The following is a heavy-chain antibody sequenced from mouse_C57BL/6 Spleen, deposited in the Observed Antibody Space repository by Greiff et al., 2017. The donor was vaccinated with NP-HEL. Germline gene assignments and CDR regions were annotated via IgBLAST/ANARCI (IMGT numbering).Heavy chain of an antibody. CDR2: ISYDGSN. CDR1: GYSITSGYY. V-gene: IGHV3-6*01. Sequence: EVQLVESGPGLVKPSQSLSLTCSVTGYSITSGYYWNWIRQFPGNKLEWMGYISYDGSNNYNPSLKNRISITRDTSKNQFFLKLNSVTTEDTATYYCARDRDGNWFAYWGQGTLVTVSA. J-gene: IGHJ3*01. D-gene: IGHD2-1*01. CDR3: ARDRDGNWFAY.